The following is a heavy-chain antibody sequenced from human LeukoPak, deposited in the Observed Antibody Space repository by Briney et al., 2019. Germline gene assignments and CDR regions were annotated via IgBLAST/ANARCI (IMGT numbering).Heavy chain of an antibody. CDR1: GFTFSSYA. CDR3: ARDPNGDYIGAFDM. J-gene: IGHJ3*02. Sequence: GGSLRLSCAASGFTFSSYAIHWVRQAPERGLQWVSGISGSGTYYADFAKGRFAISRDNSKNTLYLQMNSLRAEDTATYYCARDPNGDYIGAFDMWGQGTMVTVS. V-gene: IGHV3-23*01. CDR2: ISGSGT. D-gene: IGHD4-17*01.